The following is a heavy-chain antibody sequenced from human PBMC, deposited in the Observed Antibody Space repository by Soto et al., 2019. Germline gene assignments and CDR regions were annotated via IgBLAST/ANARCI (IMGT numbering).Heavy chain of an antibody. Sequence: XASLSLTCIVCGACISSRSSYGGWIRQPPGKGLEWVGTFYSGSTYNNPSLKSRVTISVDTSKNQFSLKLSSVAAEDTAIYYCATTRGIAVGGSFDHWGQGTLVTSPQ. CDR3: ATTRGIAVGGSFDH. CDR1: GACISSRSSY. CDR2: FYSGST. V-gene: IGHV4-39*01. J-gene: IGHJ5*02. D-gene: IGHD6-13*01.